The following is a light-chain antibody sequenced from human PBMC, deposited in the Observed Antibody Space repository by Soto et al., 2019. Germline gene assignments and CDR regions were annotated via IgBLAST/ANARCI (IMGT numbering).Light chain of an antibody. Sequence: QSALTQPASVSGSPGQSITISCTGTSSDVGSYNLVSWYQKHPGEAPKLMIFGVNRRPSGISSRFSGSKSGNTASLTISGLQAEDEADYYCCSYASSRILAVFGGGTKVTVL. CDR3: CSYASSRILAV. CDR2: GVN. J-gene: IGLJ2*01. CDR1: SSDVGSYNL. V-gene: IGLV2-23*02.